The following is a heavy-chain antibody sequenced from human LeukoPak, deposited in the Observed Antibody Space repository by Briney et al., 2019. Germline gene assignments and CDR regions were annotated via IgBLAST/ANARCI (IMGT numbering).Heavy chain of an antibody. Sequence: PGGSLRLSCAASGFTFSDGWMNWVRQAPGKGLEWVGRIKSKTDGGTTDYAAPVKGRFTISRDNSKNTLYLQMNSLRAEDTAVYYCARVRNYGGNFGFDYWGQGTLVTVSS. J-gene: IGHJ4*02. CDR2: IKSKTDGGTT. CDR3: ARVRNYGGNFGFDY. D-gene: IGHD4-23*01. CDR1: GFTFSDGW. V-gene: IGHV3-15*01.